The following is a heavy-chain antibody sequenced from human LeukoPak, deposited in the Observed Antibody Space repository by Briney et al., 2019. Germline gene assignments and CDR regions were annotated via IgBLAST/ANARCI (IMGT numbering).Heavy chain of an antibody. CDR3: ARENSGSYREFDY. CDR2: IYPSGST. D-gene: IGHD1-26*01. Sequence: SETLSLTCTVSGGSISSYYWTWIRQPAGKGLEWIGRIYPSGSTNYNPSLKGRVTMSVDTSKNQFSLKLSSVTAADTAVYYCARENSGSYREFDYWGQGTLVTVSS. CDR1: GGSISSYY. J-gene: IGHJ4*02. V-gene: IGHV4-4*07.